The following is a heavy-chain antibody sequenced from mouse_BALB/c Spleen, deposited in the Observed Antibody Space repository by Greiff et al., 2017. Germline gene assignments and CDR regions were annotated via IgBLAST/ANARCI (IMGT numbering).Heavy chain of an antibody. Sequence: EVQLVESGGGLVQPGGSLRLSCATSGFTFTDYYMSWVRQPPGKALEWLGFIRNKANGYTTEYSASVKGRFTISRDNSQSILYLQMNTLRAEDSATYYCARVYYGLDYWGQGTSVTVSS. CDR2: IRNKANGYTT. V-gene: IGHV7-3*02. CDR3: ARVYYGLDY. CDR1: GFTFTDYY. J-gene: IGHJ4*01.